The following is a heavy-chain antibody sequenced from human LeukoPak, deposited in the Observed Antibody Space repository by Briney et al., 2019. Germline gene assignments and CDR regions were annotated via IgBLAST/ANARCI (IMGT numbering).Heavy chain of an antibody. CDR1: GFTFSSFS. Sequence: GRSLRLSCAASGFTFSSFSMNWVRQAPGKGLEWISYITSSGTSTYYADSVKGRFAISRDNAKNSLYLQMNSLRAEDTAVYYCARVIGSYGDSAYWGQGTLVTVSS. V-gene: IGHV3-48*04. CDR2: ITSSGTST. D-gene: IGHD4-17*01. CDR3: ARVIGSYGDSAY. J-gene: IGHJ4*02.